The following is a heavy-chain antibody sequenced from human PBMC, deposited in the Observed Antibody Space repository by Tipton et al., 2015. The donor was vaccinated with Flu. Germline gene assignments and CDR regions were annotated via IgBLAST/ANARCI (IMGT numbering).Heavy chain of an antibody. CDR2: ISYNGDT. Sequence: TLSLTCSVSGYSIASSFYWGFIRQPPGKELQWIGSISYNGDTYYNPSLKSRVTISVDTSNNQFSLKLSSVTAADTAVYYCARGIYGSGSYQRRYFDSWGQGTLVTVSS. J-gene: IGHJ4*02. CDR1: GYSIASSFY. V-gene: IGHV4-38-2*02. CDR3: ARGIYGSGSYQRRYFDS. D-gene: IGHD3-10*01.